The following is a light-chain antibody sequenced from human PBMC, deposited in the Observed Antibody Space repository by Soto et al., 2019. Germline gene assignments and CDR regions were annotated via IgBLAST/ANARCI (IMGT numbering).Light chain of an antibody. CDR3: LQYGIPLWT. V-gene: IGKV3-20*01. CDR1: QSVTANY. J-gene: IGKJ1*01. CDR2: AAS. Sequence: EIALTQSPGTLSLSPGERATLSCRASQSVTANYLAWYQQKTGQAPRLLIYAASIGATGIPDRFSGSGSGRDFTLTISRLEPEDSAVYYCLQYGIPLWTFGQGTKVEIK.